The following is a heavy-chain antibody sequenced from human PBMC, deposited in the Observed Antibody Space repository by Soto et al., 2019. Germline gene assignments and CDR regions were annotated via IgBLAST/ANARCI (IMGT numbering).Heavy chain of an antibody. D-gene: IGHD3-16*01. J-gene: IGHJ1*01. CDR2: ISSNSDTV. Sequence: DVYLVESGGGLVQPGGSLRLSCTASGFTLSSYSMNWVRQAPGKGPEWVSHISSNSDTVDYADSVKGRFTISRDNARNSLSLQMNSLRAEDTAVYYCARVGLKFLLGGEFFQVWGQGNLVTVSS. CDR1: GFTLSSYS. V-gene: IGHV3-48*01. CDR3: ARVGLKFLLGGEFFQV.